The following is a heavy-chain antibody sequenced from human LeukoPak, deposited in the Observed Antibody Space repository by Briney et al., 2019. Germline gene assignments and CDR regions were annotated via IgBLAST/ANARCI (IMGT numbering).Heavy chain of an antibody. CDR2: ISYDGSNE. D-gene: IGHD4-23*01. CDR1: GFTFSSYV. CDR3: ANLLRWEPY. V-gene: IGHV3-30*04. Sequence: PGGSLILSCAASGFTFSSYVMHWVRQAPGKGLEWVAIISYDGSNEYYADSVKGRFTISRDNSKNTLYLQMNSLRAEDTAVYYCANLLRWEPYWGQGTLVTVSS. J-gene: IGHJ4*02.